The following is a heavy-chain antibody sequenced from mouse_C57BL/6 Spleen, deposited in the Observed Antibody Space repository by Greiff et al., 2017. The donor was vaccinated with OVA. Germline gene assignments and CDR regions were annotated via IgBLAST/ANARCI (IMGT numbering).Heavy chain of an antibody. CDR3: ARGRDYGSSYRYFDV. D-gene: IGHD1-1*01. CDR1: GYTFTSYW. V-gene: IGHV1-64*01. Sequence: QVQLQQPGAELVKPGASVKLSCKASGYTFTSYWMHWVKQRPGQGLEWIGMIHPNSGSTNYNEKFKSKATLTVDKSSSTAYMQLSSLTSEDSAVYYCARGRDYGSSYRYFDVWGTGTTVTVSS. J-gene: IGHJ1*03. CDR2: IHPNSGST.